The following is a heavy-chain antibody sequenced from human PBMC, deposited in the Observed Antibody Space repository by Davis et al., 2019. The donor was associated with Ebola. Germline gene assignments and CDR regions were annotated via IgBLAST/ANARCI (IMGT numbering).Heavy chain of an antibody. D-gene: IGHD2-15*01. V-gene: IGHV3-30*14. CDR1: GFTFSSYT. CDR2: ISYDGSNK. CDR3: ASSVATPGAFDI. Sequence: GGSLRLSCVASGFTFSSYTMNWVRQAPGKGLEWVAVISYDGSNKYYADSVKGRFTISRDNSKNTLYLQMNSLRVEDTAVYYCASSVATPGAFDIWGQGTMVTVSS. J-gene: IGHJ3*02.